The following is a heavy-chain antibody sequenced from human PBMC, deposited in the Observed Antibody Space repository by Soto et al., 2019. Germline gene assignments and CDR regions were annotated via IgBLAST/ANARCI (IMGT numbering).Heavy chain of an antibody. J-gene: IGHJ4*02. V-gene: IGHV3-23*01. D-gene: IGHD6-13*01. Sequence: EVQLLESGGGLVQPGGSLRLSCAASGFTFRNYAVTWVRQAPGKGLEWVSTISGSGGSTYYADSVKGRFTISRDNSKNTLYLQMNSLRAEDTAVYYCAKDQGSNWYEIDYWGQGTLVTVSS. CDR1: GFTFRNYA. CDR2: ISGSGGST. CDR3: AKDQGSNWYEIDY.